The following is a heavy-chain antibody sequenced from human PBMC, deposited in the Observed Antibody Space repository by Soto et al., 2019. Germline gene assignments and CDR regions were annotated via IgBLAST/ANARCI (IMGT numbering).Heavy chain of an antibody. V-gene: IGHV5-51*01. Sequence: LNISCKGSGYSFASHWVSWVRQMPEKGLEWIGTIYPGDSDTKYSSAFRGHVTISADTSVSTAYLQWRSLEATDSAIYYCARYSGSYWHYLDFWGQGTLVTVSS. CDR3: ARYSGSYWHYLDF. D-gene: IGHD1-26*01. J-gene: IGHJ4*02. CDR1: GYSFASHW. CDR2: IYPGDSDT.